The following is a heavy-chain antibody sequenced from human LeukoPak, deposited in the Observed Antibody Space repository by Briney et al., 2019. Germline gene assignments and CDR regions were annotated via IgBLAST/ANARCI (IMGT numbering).Heavy chain of an antibody. D-gene: IGHD4-23*01. J-gene: IGHJ1*01. CDR1: GGSISSGGYY. CDR2: IYYSGST. Sequence: SETLSLTCAVSGGSISSGGYYWSWIRQHPGKGLEWIGYIYYSGSTYYNPSLKSRVTISVDTSKNQFSLKLSSVTAADTAVYYCARVKTGLTRFFQHWGQGTLVTVSS. CDR3: ARVKTGLTRFFQH. V-gene: IGHV4-31*11.